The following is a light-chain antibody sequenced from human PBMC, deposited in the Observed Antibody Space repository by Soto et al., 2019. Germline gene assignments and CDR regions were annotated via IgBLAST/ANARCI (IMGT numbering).Light chain of an antibody. Sequence: DTQITQSPSSLSASVGDRVTITCRASQGIAAYLAWYQQKPGKVPKLLIYGASTLHSGVPSRFSGSGSGTDFTLTISGLQPEDVATYFCQKYNRAPLSFGGGTKVDIK. J-gene: IGKJ4*01. CDR2: GAS. V-gene: IGKV1-27*01. CDR1: QGIAAY. CDR3: QKYNRAPLS.